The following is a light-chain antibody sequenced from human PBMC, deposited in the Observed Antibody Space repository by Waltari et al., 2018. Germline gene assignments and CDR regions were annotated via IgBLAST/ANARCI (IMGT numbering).Light chain of an antibody. CDR2: HDD. V-gene: IGLV1-36*01. J-gene: IGLJ2*01. Sequence: QSVLTQPPSVSEAPRQRVTLSCSGSRSNIGTNAVNWYQHLPGRAPRLLIYHDDPLPSGVSDRFSGSRSGTSASLAISGLQSDDEADYYCATWDDSLSGPVFGGGTKLTVL. CDR1: RSNIGTNA. CDR3: ATWDDSLSGPV.